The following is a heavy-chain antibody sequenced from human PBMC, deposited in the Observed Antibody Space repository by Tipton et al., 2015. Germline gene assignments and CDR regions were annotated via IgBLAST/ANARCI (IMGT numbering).Heavy chain of an antibody. V-gene: IGHV1-18*01. CDR2: ITTFNGKT. Sequence: QLVQSGAEVKKPGSSVKVSCKASGGTFGSYAIFWVRQAPGQGLEWMGWITTFNGKTNYARNFQGRVTMTTGTSTSTAYMELRSLTSDDTALYYCARRKWSTPFDYWGQGTLVTVSS. D-gene: IGHD2-15*01. CDR1: GGTFGSYA. J-gene: IGHJ4*02. CDR3: ARRKWSTPFDY.